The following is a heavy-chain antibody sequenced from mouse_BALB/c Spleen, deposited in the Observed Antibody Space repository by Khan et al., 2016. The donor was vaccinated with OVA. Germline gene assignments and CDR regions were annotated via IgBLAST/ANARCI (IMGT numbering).Heavy chain of an antibody. CDR1: GFNIKDTY. CDR2: IDPANGNT. CDR3: ALRGDIYDTYYGYTMDY. Sequence: VQLKESGAELVKPGASVKLSCTASGFNIKDTYMHWVKQRPEQGLEWIGRIDPANGNTQYDPTFQGKATITADTSSNPAYLQLSSLTSEDTAVYYCALRGDIYDTYYGYTMDYWGQGTSVTVSS. V-gene: IGHV14-3*02. D-gene: IGHD2-3*01. J-gene: IGHJ4*01.